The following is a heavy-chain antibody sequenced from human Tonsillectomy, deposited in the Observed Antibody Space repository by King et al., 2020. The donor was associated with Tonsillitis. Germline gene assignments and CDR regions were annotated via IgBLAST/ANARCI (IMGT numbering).Heavy chain of an antibody. Sequence: QLQESGPGLVKPSQTLSLSCTVSGGSISSSGYYWSWIRQHPGKGLEWIGYVYYSGSTYYNPSLKSRVTISVDKSKNQFSLKLSSVTAADTAVYYCARGNGSGRYYWGQGTLVTVSS. J-gene: IGHJ4*02. CDR2: VYYSGST. V-gene: IGHV4-31*03. D-gene: IGHD3-10*01. CDR1: GGSISSSGYY. CDR3: ARGNGSGRYY.